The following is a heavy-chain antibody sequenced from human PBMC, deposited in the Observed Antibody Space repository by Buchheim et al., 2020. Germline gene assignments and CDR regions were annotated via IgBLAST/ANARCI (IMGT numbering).Heavy chain of an antibody. V-gene: IGHV1-2*04. Sequence: QVQLVQSGAEVRKPGASVKVSCKTSGYTFTGNLMHWVRQAPGQGLEWMGWINPNTGGTNYAQKFQGWVTMTRDTSISTAYMDLSRLRSDDTAVYYCARDRGAEMHLDYWGRGTL. D-gene: IGHD5-24*01. CDR2: INPNTGGT. CDR1: GYTFTGNL. J-gene: IGHJ4*02. CDR3: ARDRGAEMHLDY.